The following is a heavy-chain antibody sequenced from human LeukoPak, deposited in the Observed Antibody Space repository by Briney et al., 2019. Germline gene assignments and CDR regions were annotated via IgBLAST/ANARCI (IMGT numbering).Heavy chain of an antibody. CDR3: ASNRLTPESQWLSHYYYYMDV. V-gene: IGHV3-23*01. J-gene: IGHJ6*03. CDR2: ISGSGGST. Sequence: GGSLRLSCAASGFTFSSYAMSWVRQAPGKGLEWVSAISGSGGSTYYADSVKGRFTISRDNAKNTLYLQMNSLRAEDTAVYYCASNRLTPESQWLSHYYYYMDVWGKGTTVTISS. CDR1: GFTFSSYA. D-gene: IGHD6-19*01.